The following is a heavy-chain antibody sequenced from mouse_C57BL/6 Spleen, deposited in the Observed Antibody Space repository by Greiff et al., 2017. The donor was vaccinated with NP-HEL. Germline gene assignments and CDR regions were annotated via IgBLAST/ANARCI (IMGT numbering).Heavy chain of an antibody. Sequence: QVQLQQSGAELARPGASVKLSCKASGYTFTSYGISWVKQRTGQGLEWIGEIYPRSGNTYYNEKFKGKATLTADKSSSTAYMELRSLTSEDSAVYFWARYWGTPGEYYFDYWGQGTTLTVSS. D-gene: IGHD2-14*01. CDR3: ARYWGTPGEYYFDY. V-gene: IGHV1-81*01. CDR2: IYPRSGNT. CDR1: GYTFTSYG. J-gene: IGHJ2*01.